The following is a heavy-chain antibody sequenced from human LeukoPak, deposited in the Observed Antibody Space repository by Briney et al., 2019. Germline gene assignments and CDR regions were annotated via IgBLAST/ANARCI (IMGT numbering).Heavy chain of an antibody. CDR2: ISCSGST. CDR1: GGSISSSSYY. CDR3: ASPVNYGGLN. D-gene: IGHD4-23*01. J-gene: IGHJ4*02. V-gene: IGHV4-39*01. Sequence: SETLSLTCTVSGGSISSSSYYWGWIPQPPGKELEWIGSISCSGSTYYHPSLKSRVTISVDTSKNQFSLRLSSVTAADTAVYYCASPVNYGGLNWGQGTLVTVSS.